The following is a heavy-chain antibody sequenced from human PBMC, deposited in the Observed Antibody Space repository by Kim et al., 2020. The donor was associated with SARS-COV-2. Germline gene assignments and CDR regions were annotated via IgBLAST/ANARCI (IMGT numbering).Heavy chain of an antibody. J-gene: IGHJ3*02. CDR2: ISSSGSTI. Sequence: GGSLRLSCAASGFTFSDYYMSWIRQAPGKGLEWVSYISSSGSTIYYADSVKGRFTISRDNAKNSLYLQMNSLRAEDTAVYYCARVGRSVLRFLEWLQNEEANGFRPFDIWGQGTMVTVSS. CDR1: GFTFSDYY. CDR3: ARVGRSVLRFLEWLQNEEANGFRPFDI. V-gene: IGHV3-11*01. D-gene: IGHD3-3*01.